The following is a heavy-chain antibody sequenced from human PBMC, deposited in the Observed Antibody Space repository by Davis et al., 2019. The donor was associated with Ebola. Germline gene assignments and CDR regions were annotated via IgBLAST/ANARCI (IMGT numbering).Heavy chain of an antibody. D-gene: IGHD3-3*01. Sequence: ASVKVSCKASGYTFTGYYLHWVRQAPGQGLEWMGRINPNRGDTEYAQKFQGRVTMTRETSIRTAYMELSRLASDDTAVHYCARSGLSFGVVKYHYGMDVWGKGTTVTVSS. CDR3: ARSGLSFGVVKYHYGMDV. V-gene: IGHV1-2*06. CDR1: GYTFTGYY. CDR2: INPNRGDT. J-gene: IGHJ6*04.